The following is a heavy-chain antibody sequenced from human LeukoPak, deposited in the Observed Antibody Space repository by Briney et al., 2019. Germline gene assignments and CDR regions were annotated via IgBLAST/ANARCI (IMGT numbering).Heavy chain of an antibody. Sequence: SQTLSLTCAISGDSVSSNSAAWNWIRQSPSRGLEWLGRTYYRSKWYNDYAVSVKSRITINPDTPKNQFSLQLNSVTPEDTAVYYCARGGYCSGGSCRIALDYWGQGTLVTVSS. D-gene: IGHD2-15*01. V-gene: IGHV6-1*01. CDR3: ARGGYCSGGSCRIALDY. CDR2: TYYRSKWYN. J-gene: IGHJ4*02. CDR1: GDSVSSNSAA.